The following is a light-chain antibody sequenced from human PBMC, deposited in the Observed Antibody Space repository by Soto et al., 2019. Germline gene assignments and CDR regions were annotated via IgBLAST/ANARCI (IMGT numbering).Light chain of an antibody. V-gene: IGKV4-1*01. CDR2: WAS. CDR1: QSVLHSSTNKSY. Sequence: DIVMTQSPDSLAVSLGERAAINCKSSQSVLHSSTNKSYLAWYQQKPGQPPKLLIYWASTRESGVPDRFSGSGSGTDFTLTISSLQAEDVAVYFCQQYYTNPETFGQGTKVEIK. CDR3: QQYYTNPET. J-gene: IGKJ1*01.